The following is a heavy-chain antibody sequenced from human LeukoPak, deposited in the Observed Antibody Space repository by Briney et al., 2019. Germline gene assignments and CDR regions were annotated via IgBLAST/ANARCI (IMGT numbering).Heavy chain of an antibody. Sequence: ASVKVSCKAFGYTFTGYYMHWVRQAPGQGLEWMGWINPNSGGTNYAQKFQGRVTMTRDTSISTAYMELSRLRSDDTAVYYCARAIVVVPAAMRNLRDYWGQGTLVTVSS. CDR3: ARAIVVVPAAMRNLRDY. CDR2: INPNSGGT. D-gene: IGHD2-2*01. V-gene: IGHV1-2*02. CDR1: GYTFTGYY. J-gene: IGHJ4*02.